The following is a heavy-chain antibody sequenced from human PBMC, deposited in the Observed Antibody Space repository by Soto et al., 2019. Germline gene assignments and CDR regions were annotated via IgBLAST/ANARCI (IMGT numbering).Heavy chain of an antibody. CDR3: AKPPTTKTTYNWYLEL. V-gene: IGHV3-23*01. J-gene: IGHJ2*01. CDR2: ISGSGDRT. Sequence: PGGSLRLSCEGSGFTFRNYVMAWFRQAPGKGLEWVSGISGSGDRTFYADSVEGRFTVSRDNSKNTLYLQMNSLRAEDTALYYCAKPPTTKTTYNWYLELWGRGTLVTVS. CDR1: GFTFRNYV. D-gene: IGHD4-4*01.